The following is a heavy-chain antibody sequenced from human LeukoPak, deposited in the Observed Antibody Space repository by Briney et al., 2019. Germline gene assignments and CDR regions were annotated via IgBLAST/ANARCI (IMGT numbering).Heavy chain of an antibody. CDR2: IIPIFGTA. CDR1: GGTFSSYA. V-gene: IGHV1-69*13. CDR3: ARGWGYSYGNQQSPFDY. J-gene: IGHJ4*02. D-gene: IGHD5-18*01. Sequence: ASVKVSCKASGGTFSSYAISWVRQAPGQGLEWMGGIIPIFGTANYAQKFQGRVTITADESTSTAYMELSSLRSEDTAVYYCARGWGYSYGNQQSPFDYWGQGTLVTVSS.